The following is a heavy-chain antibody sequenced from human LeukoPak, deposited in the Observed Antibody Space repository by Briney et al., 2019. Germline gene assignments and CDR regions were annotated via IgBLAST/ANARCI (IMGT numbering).Heavy chain of an antibody. J-gene: IGHJ6*02. D-gene: IGHD1-26*01. CDR1: GFTVSSNY. Sequence: GGSLRLSCAASGFTVSSNYMSWVRQAPGKGLEWVSVIHSGGSTYYADSVKGRFTISRDNSKNTLYLQMNSLRAEDTAVYYCARDSVGATHYYGMDVWGQGTTVTVSS. V-gene: IGHV3-53*01. CDR3: ARDSVGATHYYGMDV. CDR2: IHSGGST.